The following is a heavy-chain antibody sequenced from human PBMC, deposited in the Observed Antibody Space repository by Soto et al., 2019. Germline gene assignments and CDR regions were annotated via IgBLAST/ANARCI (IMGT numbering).Heavy chain of an antibody. V-gene: IGHV3-9*02. CDR3: AKDRSYSSSSFDY. D-gene: IGHD6-6*01. CDR1: GFTSDDYA. Sequence: GGSLRLSCAASGFTSDDYAMHWVRQAPGKGLEWVSGISWNSGSIGYADSVKGRFTISRDNAKNSLYLQMNSLRAEDTALYYCAKDRSYSSSSFDYWGQGTLVTVSS. J-gene: IGHJ4*02. CDR2: ISWNSGSI.